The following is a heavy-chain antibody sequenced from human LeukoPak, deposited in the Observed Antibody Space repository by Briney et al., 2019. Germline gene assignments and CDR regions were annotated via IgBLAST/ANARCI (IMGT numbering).Heavy chain of an antibody. CDR3: ARPGVRARASDI. D-gene: IGHD1-26*01. CDR2: IHYSGST. V-gene: IGHV4-39*01. CDR1: GGSLRSSSYY. Sequence: SETLSLTCTVSGGSLRSSSYYWGWIRQPPGKGLEWIGSIHYSGSTYYNPSLKSRVTISVDTSKNQFSLKLKSVTAADTAVYYCARPGVRARASDIWGQGTMVTVSS. J-gene: IGHJ3*02.